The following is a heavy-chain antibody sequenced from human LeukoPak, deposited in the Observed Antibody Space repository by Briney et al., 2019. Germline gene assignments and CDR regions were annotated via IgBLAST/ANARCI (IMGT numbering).Heavy chain of an antibody. D-gene: IGHD3-22*01. J-gene: IGHJ3*01. V-gene: IGHV3-21*01. CDR1: GFTFSSYS. CDR2: ISSSSTYI. Sequence: PGGSLRLSGAASGFTFSSYSMNWVRQAPGKGLEWVSSISSSSTYIYYADSMKGRITISRDNAKKALFLQMNSLRAEDTSVYYCVREYYYDTGAFDFWGQGTMVIVSS. CDR3: VREYYYDTGAFDF.